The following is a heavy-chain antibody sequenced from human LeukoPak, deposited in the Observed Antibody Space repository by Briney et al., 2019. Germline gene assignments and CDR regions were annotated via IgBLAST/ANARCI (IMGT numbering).Heavy chain of an antibody. D-gene: IGHD3-3*01. J-gene: IGHJ5*02. CDR1: GGSISSSSYY. CDR3: ARHVSGKATYDFWSGYLNWFDP. V-gene: IGHV4-61*05. Sequence: SETLSLTCTVSGGSISSSSYYWSWIRQPPGKGLEWIGYIYYSGSTNYNPSLKSRVTISVDTSKNQFSLKLSSVTAADTAVYYCARHVSGKATYDFWSGYLNWFDPWGQGTLVTVSS. CDR2: IYYSGST.